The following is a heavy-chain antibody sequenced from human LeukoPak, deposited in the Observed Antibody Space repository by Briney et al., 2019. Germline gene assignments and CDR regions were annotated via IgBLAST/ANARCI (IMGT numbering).Heavy chain of an antibody. J-gene: IGHJ4*02. CDR2: ISSSGSTI. CDR1: GFTFSDYY. V-gene: IGHV3-11*01. CDR3: ARDGRDYGDPHPFDY. Sequence: GGSLRLSCAASGFTFSDYYMSWIRQAPGKGLEWVSYISSSGSTIYYADSVKGRFTISRDNAKNSRYLQMNSLRAEDTAVYYCARDGRDYGDPHPFDYWGQGTLVTVSS. D-gene: IGHD4-17*01.